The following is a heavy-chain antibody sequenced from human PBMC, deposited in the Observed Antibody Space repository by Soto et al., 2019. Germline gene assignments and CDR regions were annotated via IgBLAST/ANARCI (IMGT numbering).Heavy chain of an antibody. CDR2: IYSSGNA. V-gene: IGHV4-4*07. Sequence: QVQLQESGPGLVKPSETVSLICTVSGDSISGYYWSWIRQPAGKGLEWIGRIYSSGNANYNPSLKSRGSMSVDMSKNQFSLKVTSVTAADTAMYYCARGDVFDLWGQGTKGTVSS. J-gene: IGHJ3*01. CDR1: GDSISGYY. CDR3: ARGDVFDL.